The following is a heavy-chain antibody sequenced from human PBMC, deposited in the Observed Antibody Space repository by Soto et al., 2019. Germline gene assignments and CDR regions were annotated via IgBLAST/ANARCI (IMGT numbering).Heavy chain of an antibody. J-gene: IGHJ5*02. Sequence: QVQLQESGPGLVKPSQTLSLTCTVSGGSISSGDYYWSWIRQPPGKGLELIGYIYYSGSTYYNPSLKRRVTISVDTSNTQFSLNLSTVTSADPAVYYWARGVVAAPLDTWGQGTLVTGSS. CDR1: GGSISSGDYY. D-gene: IGHD2-15*01. V-gene: IGHV4-30-4*01. CDR2: IYYSGST. CDR3: ARGVVAAPLDT.